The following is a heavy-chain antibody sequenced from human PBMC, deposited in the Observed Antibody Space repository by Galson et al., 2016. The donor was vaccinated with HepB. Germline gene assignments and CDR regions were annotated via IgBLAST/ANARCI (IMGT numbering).Heavy chain of an antibody. D-gene: IGHD6-13*01. Sequence: SLRLSCAASGFTFSNYGIHWVRQAPGKGLQWVAMISYDGNHKYYEDSVKGRFTISRDISKNTLYLQMNSLRAEDTAIYYCATIIAAAGREGYWGQGTLVIVSS. V-gene: IGHV3-30*03. CDR1: GFTFSNYG. CDR3: ATIIAAAGREGY. CDR2: ISYDGNHK. J-gene: IGHJ4*02.